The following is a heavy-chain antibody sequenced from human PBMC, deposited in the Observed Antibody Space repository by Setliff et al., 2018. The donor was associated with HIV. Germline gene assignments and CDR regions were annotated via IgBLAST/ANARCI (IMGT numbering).Heavy chain of an antibody. CDR3: ARGTYAYSSGWYVDY. V-gene: IGHV4-39*01. CDR1: GGSISSSSYY. D-gene: IGHD6-19*01. J-gene: IGHJ4*02. CDR2: IYYRGST. Sequence: PSETLSLTCTVSGGSISSSSYYWGWIRQPPGKGLQWIGSIYYRGSTYYNPSLKGRVTISVDTSKNQFSLKLRSVTAADTALYYCARGTYAYSSGWYVDYWGQGTLVTVSS.